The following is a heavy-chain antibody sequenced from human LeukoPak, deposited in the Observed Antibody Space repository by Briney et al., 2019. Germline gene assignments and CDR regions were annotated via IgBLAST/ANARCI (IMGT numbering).Heavy chain of an antibody. CDR1: GFTFSSYS. CDR3: ARGGKVDDSGSYYGWFDH. CDR2: MSKDEKKT. J-gene: IGHJ5*02. D-gene: IGHD3-10*01. Sequence: GGSLRLSCAASGFTFSSYSFYWVRQAPGKGLECVALMSKDEKKTHYADSVKGRFTISRDNSRNTLFLQMDSLRVEDTAKYYCARGGKVDDSGSYYGWFDHWGQGSLVTVSS. V-gene: IGHV3-30*03.